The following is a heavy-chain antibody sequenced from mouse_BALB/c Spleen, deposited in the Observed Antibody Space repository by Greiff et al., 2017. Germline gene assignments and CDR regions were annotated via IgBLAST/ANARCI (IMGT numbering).Heavy chain of an antibody. J-gene: IGHJ3*01. Sequence: EVHLVESGGDLVKPGGSLKLSCAASGFTFSSYGMSWVRQTPDKRLEWVATISSGGSYTYYPDSVKGRFTISRDNAKNTLYLQMSSLKSEDTAMYYCARLGGVDSSGYGFAYWGQGTLVTVSA. CDR2: ISSGGSYT. CDR1: GFTFSSYG. D-gene: IGHD3-2*01. CDR3: ARLGGVDSSGYGFAY. V-gene: IGHV5-6*01.